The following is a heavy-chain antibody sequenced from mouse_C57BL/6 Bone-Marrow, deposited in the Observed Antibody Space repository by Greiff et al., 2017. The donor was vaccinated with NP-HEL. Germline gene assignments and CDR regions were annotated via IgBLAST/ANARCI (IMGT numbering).Heavy chain of an antibody. J-gene: IGHJ2*01. D-gene: IGHD4-1*01. CDR2: INPNNGGT. Sequence: VVEPGASVKISCKASGYTFTDYYMNWVKQSHGKSLEWIGDINPNNGGTSYNQKFKGKATLTVDKSSSTAYMELRSLTSEDSAVYYCARMGRRGYFDYWGQGTTLTVSS. V-gene: IGHV1-26*01. CDR3: ARMGRRGYFDY. CDR1: GYTFTDYY.